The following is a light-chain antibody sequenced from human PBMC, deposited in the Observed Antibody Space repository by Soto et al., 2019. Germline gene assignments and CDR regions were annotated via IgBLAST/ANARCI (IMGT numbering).Light chain of an antibody. Sequence: QSALTQPPSASGSPGQSVTISCTGTSSDVGSYNYVSWYQQHPGKAPKLMIYEVTKRPSGVPDRFSGSKSGNTASLTVSGLQAEDEADDYCTSYAGSNNFGIFGTGTKLTVL. CDR1: SSDVGSYNY. J-gene: IGLJ1*01. CDR3: TSYAGSNNFGI. CDR2: EVT. V-gene: IGLV2-8*01.